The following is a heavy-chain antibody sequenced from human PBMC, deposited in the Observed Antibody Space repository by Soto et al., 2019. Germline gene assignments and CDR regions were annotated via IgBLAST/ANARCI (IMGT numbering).Heavy chain of an antibody. V-gene: IGHV3-23*01. CDR3: AKDKMEQWLVGGYYDS. D-gene: IGHD6-19*01. J-gene: IGHJ4*02. CDR1: GFTFSSHA. CDR2: TIDSGGRS. Sequence: GGSLRLSCAASGFTFSSHAMSWVRQAPGKGLEWVSSTIDSGGRSYHADSVRGRFTISRDNPKNTLYLHMNSLRADDKAIYYCAKDKMEQWLVGGYYDSWGQGALVTVSS.